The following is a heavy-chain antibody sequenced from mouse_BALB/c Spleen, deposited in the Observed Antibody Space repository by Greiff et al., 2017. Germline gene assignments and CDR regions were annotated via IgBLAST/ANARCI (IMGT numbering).Heavy chain of an antibody. CDR3: ARSEGFRRCEE. CDR2: IDPANGNT. D-gene: IGHD1-1*01. CDR1: GFNIKDTY. Sequence: VQLQQSGAELVKPGASVKLSCTASGFNIKDTYMHWVKQRPEQGLEWIGRIDPANGNTKYDPKFQGKATITADTSSNTAYLQLSSLTSEDTAVYYCARSEGFRRCEEWGQGALVTVSA. V-gene: IGHV14-3*02. J-gene: IGHJ3*02.